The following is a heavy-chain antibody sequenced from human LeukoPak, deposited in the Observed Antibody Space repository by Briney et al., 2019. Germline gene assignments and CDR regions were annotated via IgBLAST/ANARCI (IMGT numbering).Heavy chain of an antibody. Sequence: GGSLRLSCAASGFTFSSYAMSWVRQAPGKGLEWVSAISSSGGSTYYADSVKGRFTISRDNSKNTLYLQMNSLRAEDTAVYYCAKCSYGFSDPNFDYWGQGTLVTVSS. V-gene: IGHV3-23*01. CDR2: ISSSGGST. CDR3: AKCSYGFSDPNFDY. J-gene: IGHJ4*02. D-gene: IGHD5-18*01. CDR1: GFTFSSYA.